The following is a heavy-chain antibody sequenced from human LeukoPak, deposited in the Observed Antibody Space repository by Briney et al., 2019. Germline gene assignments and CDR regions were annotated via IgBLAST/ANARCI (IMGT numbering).Heavy chain of an antibody. J-gene: IGHJ6*02. V-gene: IGHV4-59*01. CDR3: ARIMTYGAYLYYGLDV. CDR2: IYHTGST. Sequence: SQTLSLTCTVSGASISGYYWSWIRQPRGQGLEWIGYIYHTGSTNYNPSLKSRVTLSLDTSRKQFSLKLSSVTAADTAVYYCARIMTYGAYLYYGLDVWGQGTTVTVSS. CDR1: GASISGYY. D-gene: IGHD4-17*01.